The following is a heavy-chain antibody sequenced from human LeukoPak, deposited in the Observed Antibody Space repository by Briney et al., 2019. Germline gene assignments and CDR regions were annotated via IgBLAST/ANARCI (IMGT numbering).Heavy chain of an antibody. CDR2: IYSGGST. CDR1: GFTVSSNY. V-gene: IGHV3-66*01. J-gene: IGHJ4*02. CDR3: ARNSFDLYCSGGSCYSN. D-gene: IGHD2-15*01. Sequence: GGSLRLSCAASGFTVSSNYMSWVRQAPGKGLEWVSVIYSGGSTYYADSVKGRFTISRDNSKHTMYLQMNSLSAEDTAVYYCARNSFDLYCSGGSCYSNWGQGTLVTVSS.